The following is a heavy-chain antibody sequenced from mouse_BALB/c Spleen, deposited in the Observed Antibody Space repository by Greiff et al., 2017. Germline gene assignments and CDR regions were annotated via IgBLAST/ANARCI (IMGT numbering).Heavy chain of an antibody. CDR2: IYPGSGNT. CDR1: GYTFTDYY. Sequence: QVQLQQSGAELARPAASVKLSCKASGYTFTDYYVNWVKQRTGQGLEWIGEIYPGSGNTYYNAKFKGKATLTADKSSSTAYMQLSSLTSEDSAVYFCARFADWGQGTLVTVSA. J-gene: IGHJ3*01. V-gene: IGHV1-77*01. CDR3: ARFAD.